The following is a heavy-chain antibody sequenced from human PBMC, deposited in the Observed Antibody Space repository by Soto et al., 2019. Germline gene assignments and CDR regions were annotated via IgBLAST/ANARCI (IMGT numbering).Heavy chain of an antibody. CDR3: ARGATSYYSHGIDV. Sequence: QVQLQESGPGLVKPSETLSLTCSVSGGSVNDYYWSWVRQPPGKGLEWIGFVYYIGSTNYNPSLTRPLTISLAPSKTQFSLKLRSVNAAATAVYYCARGATSYYSHGIDVWGQGTTVTVSS. CDR1: GGSVNDYY. CDR2: VYYIGST. D-gene: IGHD1-26*01. J-gene: IGHJ6*02. V-gene: IGHV4-59*02.